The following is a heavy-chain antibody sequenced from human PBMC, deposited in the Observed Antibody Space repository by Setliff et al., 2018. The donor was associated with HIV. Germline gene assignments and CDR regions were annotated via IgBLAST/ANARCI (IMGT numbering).Heavy chain of an antibody. Sequence: ASVKVSCKASGYVFTDYDIFWVRQAPGRGLEWIGWISGNNANTIYAQKFQDRLTMTTDTSTTTASMELRSLRSDDTAVYYCARDDRAVATILWGQGTLVTVSS. CDR1: GYVFTDYD. CDR3: ARDDRAVATIL. CDR2: ISGNNANT. J-gene: IGHJ4*02. D-gene: IGHD5-12*01. V-gene: IGHV1-18*01.